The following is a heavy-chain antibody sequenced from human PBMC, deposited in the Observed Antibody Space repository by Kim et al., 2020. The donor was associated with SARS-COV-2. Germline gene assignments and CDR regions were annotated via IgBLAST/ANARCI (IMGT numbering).Heavy chain of an antibody. CDR2: IYYSGST. D-gene: IGHD6-13*01. V-gene: IGHV4-59*01. CDR3: SRGLDSSSWYGDYYYGMDV. Sequence: SETLSLTCTVSGGSISSYYWSWIRQPPGKGLEWIGYIYYSGSTNYNPSLKSRVTISVDTSKNQFSLKLSSVTAADTAVYYCSRGLDSSSWYGDYYYGMDVWGQGTTVPVS. J-gene: IGHJ6*02. CDR1: GGSISSYY.